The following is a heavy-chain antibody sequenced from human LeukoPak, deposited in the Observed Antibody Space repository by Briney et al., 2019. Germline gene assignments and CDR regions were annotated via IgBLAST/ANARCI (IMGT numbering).Heavy chain of an antibody. CDR1: GFTFSSYW. CDR3: ARYSTTWFGEFIPFDY. Sequence: GGSLRLSCAASGFTFSSYWMSWVRQAPGQGLEWVANIKQDGSEKYDVDSVKGRFTISRDNAKNSLYLQMNSLRAEDTAVYYCARYSTTWFGEFIPFDYWGQGTLVTVSS. J-gene: IGHJ4*02. V-gene: IGHV3-7*01. CDR2: IKQDGSEK. D-gene: IGHD3-10*01.